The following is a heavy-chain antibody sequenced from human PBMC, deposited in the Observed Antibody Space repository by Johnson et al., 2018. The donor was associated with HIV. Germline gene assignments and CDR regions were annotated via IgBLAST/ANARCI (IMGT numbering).Heavy chain of an antibody. J-gene: IGHJ3*02. CDR3: ARDRSKGCAFDI. Sequence: VQLVESGGGLVQPGGSLRLSCAASGFTFSSYDMHWVRQATGKGLEWVSAIGTAGDTYYPGSVRGRFTISRENAKNSLYLQMNSLRAGDTAVYYCARDRSKGCAFDIWGQGTMVTVSS. CDR2: IGTAGDT. V-gene: IGHV3-13*01. D-gene: IGHD2/OR15-2a*01. CDR1: GFTFSSYD.